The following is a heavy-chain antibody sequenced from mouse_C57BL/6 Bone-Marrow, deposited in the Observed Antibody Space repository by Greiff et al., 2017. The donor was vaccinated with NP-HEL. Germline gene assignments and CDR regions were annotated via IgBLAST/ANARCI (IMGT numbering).Heavy chain of an antibody. D-gene: IGHD1-1*01. V-gene: IGHV1-64*01. CDR1: GYTFTSYW. Sequence: QVQLKQPGAELVKPGASVKLSCKASGYTFTSYWMHWVKQRPGQGLEWIGMIHPNSGSTNYNEKFKSKATLTVDKSSSTAYMQLSSLTSEDSAVYYCARGALTVVATDWYFDVWGTGTTVTVSS. CDR2: IHPNSGST. J-gene: IGHJ1*03. CDR3: ARGALTVVATDWYFDV.